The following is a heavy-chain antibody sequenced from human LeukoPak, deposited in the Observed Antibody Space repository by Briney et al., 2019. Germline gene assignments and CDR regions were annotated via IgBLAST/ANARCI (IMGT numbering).Heavy chain of an antibody. Sequence: GASVKVSCKASGYTFTSYGISWVRQAPGQGLEWMGWMNPNSGNTGYAQKFQGRVTMTRNTSISTAYMELSSLRSEDTAVYYCARVRSYDSRFDPWGQGTLVTVSS. J-gene: IGHJ5*02. CDR2: MNPNSGNT. CDR1: GYTFTSYG. CDR3: ARVRSYDSRFDP. D-gene: IGHD3-22*01. V-gene: IGHV1-8*02.